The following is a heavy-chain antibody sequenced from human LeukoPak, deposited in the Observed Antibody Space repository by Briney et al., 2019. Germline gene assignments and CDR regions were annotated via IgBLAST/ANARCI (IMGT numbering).Heavy chain of an antibody. D-gene: IGHD6-13*01. CDR2: ISYDGSNK. CDR1: GFTFSSYG. Sequence: GGSLRLSCAASGFTFSSYGMHWVRQAPGKGLEWVAVISYDGSNKYYADSVKGRFTISRDNSKNTLYLQMNSLRAEDTAVYYCAKQGGSWDYVFDYWGQGTLVTVSS. J-gene: IGHJ4*02. V-gene: IGHV3-30*18. CDR3: AKQGGSWDYVFDY.